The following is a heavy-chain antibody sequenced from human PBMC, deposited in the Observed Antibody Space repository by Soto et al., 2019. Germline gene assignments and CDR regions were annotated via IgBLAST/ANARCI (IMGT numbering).Heavy chain of an antibody. CDR3: ARGDYYYGSGSYFPNY. CDR2: IYYSGST. J-gene: IGHJ4*02. V-gene: IGHV4-30-4*01. CDR1: GGSISSGDYY. D-gene: IGHD3-10*01. Sequence: PSETLSLTCTVSGGSISSGDYYWSWIRQPPGKGLEWIGYIYYSGSTYYNPSLKSRVTISVDTSKNQFSLKLSSVTAADTAVYYCARGDYYYGSGSYFPNYWGQGTLVTVSS.